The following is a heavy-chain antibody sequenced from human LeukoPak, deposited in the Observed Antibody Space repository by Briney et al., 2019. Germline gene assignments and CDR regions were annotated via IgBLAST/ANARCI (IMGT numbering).Heavy chain of an antibody. CDR2: IYYSGST. J-gene: IGHJ4*02. V-gene: IGHV4-61*01. CDR3: ARGSPGWELLIHFDY. CDR1: GGSVSSGSYY. D-gene: IGHD1-26*01. Sequence: ASETLSLTCTVSGGSVSSGSYYWSWIRQPPGKGLEWIGYIYYSGSTNYNPSLKSRVTISADTSKNQFSLKLSSVTAADTAVYYCARGSPGWELLIHFDYWGQGTLVTVSS.